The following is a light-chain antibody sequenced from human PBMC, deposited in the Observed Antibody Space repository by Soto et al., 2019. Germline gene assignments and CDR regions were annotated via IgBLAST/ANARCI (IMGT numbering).Light chain of an antibody. J-gene: IGLJ2*01. CDR1: SSNIGNNY. V-gene: IGLV1-51*02. CDR3: GTWDSSLSVV. CDR2: ENN. Sequence: QSVLTQPPSVSAAPGQKVTISCFGSSSNIGNNYVSWYQQLPGTAPKLLIYENNKRPSGIPDRFSGSKSGTSATLGITGLQTGDEADYYCGTWDSSLSVVFGGGTKVTVL.